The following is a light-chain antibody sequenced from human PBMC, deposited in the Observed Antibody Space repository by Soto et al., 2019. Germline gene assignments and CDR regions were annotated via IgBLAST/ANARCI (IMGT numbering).Light chain of an antibody. Sequence: IQVTQFPSSLSASVGDRVTITCRASQNINNWLAWYQFKPGKAPRLLIYKASTLDTGVPSRFRGSGSGTEFTLTISGLQPDDFATYFCQQYDTCWTFGQGTTVDIK. CDR2: KAS. CDR1: QNINNW. CDR3: QQYDTCWT. J-gene: IGKJ1*01. V-gene: IGKV1-5*03.